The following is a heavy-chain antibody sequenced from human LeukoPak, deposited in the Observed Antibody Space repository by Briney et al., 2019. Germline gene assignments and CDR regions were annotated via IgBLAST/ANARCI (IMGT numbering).Heavy chain of an antibody. J-gene: IGHJ4*02. V-gene: IGHV3-23*01. CDR3: AKGHRPYSSSCSDY. D-gene: IGHD6-13*01. CDR2: ISGSGSST. Sequence: GGSLRLSCAASGFTLSSYDMSWVRQAPGKGLEWVSAISGSGSSTYYADSVKGRFTISRDNSKNTLYLQMHSLRAEDAAVYYCAKGHRPYSSSCSDYWGQGTLVTVSS. CDR1: GFTLSSYD.